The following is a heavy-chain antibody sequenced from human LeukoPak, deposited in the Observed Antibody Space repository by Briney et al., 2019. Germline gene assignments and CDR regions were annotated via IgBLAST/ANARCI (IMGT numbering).Heavy chain of an antibody. CDR3: AKDSGSYYYFDY. D-gene: IGHD1-26*01. J-gene: IGHJ4*02. CDR2: ISGSGGST. CDR1: GFTFSRHA. V-gene: IGHV3-23*01. Sequence: PGGSLRLSCEASGFTFSRHAMSWVRQAPGKGLEWVSVISGSGGSTYYADSVKGRFTISRDNSKNTLYLQMNSLRAEDTAVYYCAKDSGSYYYFDYWGQGTLVTVSS.